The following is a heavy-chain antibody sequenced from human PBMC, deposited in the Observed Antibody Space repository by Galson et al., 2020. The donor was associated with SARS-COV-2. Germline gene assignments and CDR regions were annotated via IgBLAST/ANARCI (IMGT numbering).Heavy chain of an antibody. J-gene: IGHJ3*02. V-gene: IGHV4-30-2*01. CDR3: AIRTSGSGTRGGSFDM. CDR1: GGSITSTTYF. CDR2: MSISGTV. Sequence: SETLSLTCAVSGGSITSTTYFCTWLRQPLGKGLEWIGHMSISGTVYYNPSLAGRVTISVDRSKNQFSLKLYSMTAADKAVYYCAIRTSGSGTRGGSFDMWGQRTTVTVSS. D-gene: IGHD3-10*01.